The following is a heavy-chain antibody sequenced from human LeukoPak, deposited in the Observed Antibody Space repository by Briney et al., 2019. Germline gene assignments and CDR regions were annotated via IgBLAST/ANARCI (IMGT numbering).Heavy chain of an antibody. Sequence: ASVKVSCKVSGYTLTGLSMHWVRQAPGKGLEWXXXFDPEDGETIXAQXXXXXXXMTEDTSTDTAYMELSSLRSEGTAVYYCATDRWGSYRTRNFDYWGQGTLVTVSS. CDR3: ATDRWGSYRTRNFDY. V-gene: IGHV1-24*01. CDR2: FDPEDGET. J-gene: IGHJ4*02. D-gene: IGHD1-26*01. CDR1: GYTLTGLS.